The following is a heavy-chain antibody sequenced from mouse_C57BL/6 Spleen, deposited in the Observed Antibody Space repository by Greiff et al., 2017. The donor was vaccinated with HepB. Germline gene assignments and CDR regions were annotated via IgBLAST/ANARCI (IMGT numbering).Heavy chain of an antibody. Sequence: VKLMESGAELARPGASVKLSCKASGYTFTSYGISWVKQRTGQGLEWIGEIYPRSGNTYYNEKFKGKATLTADKSSSTEYMELRSLTSEDSAVYFCARDTTVVAHWYFDVWGTGTTVTVSS. J-gene: IGHJ1*03. CDR1: GYTFTSYG. V-gene: IGHV1-81*01. D-gene: IGHD1-1*01. CDR3: ARDTTVVAHWYFDV. CDR2: IYPRSGNT.